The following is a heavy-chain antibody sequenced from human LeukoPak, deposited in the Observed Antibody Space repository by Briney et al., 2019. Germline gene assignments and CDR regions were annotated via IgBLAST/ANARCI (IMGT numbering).Heavy chain of an antibody. CDR3: ASTGVGDPYSGYDSGWFDP. V-gene: IGHV1-69*10. J-gene: IGHJ5*02. D-gene: IGHD5-12*01. Sequence: SVKVSCKASGGSFSSYAISWVRQAPGQGLEWMGRIIPIFGIANYAQRFQGRVTITADKSTSTAYMELSSLRSEDTAVYYCASTGVGDPYSGYDSGWFDPWGQGTLVTVSS. CDR2: IIPIFGIA. CDR1: GGSFSSYA.